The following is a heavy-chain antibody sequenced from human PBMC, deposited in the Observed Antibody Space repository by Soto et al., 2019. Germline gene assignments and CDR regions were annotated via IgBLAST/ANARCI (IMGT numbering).Heavy chain of an antibody. Sequence: ASVKVSCKASGYTFTGYYMHWVRQAPGQGLEWMGWTNPNSGGTNYAQKFQGRVTMTRDTSISTAYMELSRLRSDDTAVYYCARELAVAVMVYGMDVWGQGTTVTVSS. J-gene: IGHJ6*02. V-gene: IGHV1-2*02. D-gene: IGHD6-19*01. CDR3: ARELAVAVMVYGMDV. CDR1: GYTFTGYY. CDR2: TNPNSGGT.